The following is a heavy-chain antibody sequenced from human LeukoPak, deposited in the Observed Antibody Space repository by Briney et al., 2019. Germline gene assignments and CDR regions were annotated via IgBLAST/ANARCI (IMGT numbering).Heavy chain of an antibody. D-gene: IGHD3-3*01. V-gene: IGHV3-11*01. CDR2: ISSSGSTI. J-gene: IGHJ4*02. Sequence: GGSLRLSCAASGFTFSDYYMSWIRQAPGKGLEWVSYISSSGSTIYYTDSVKGRFTISRDNAKNLLYLQMNSLRAEDTAVYYCAKEGHYDFWSGYYTKYYFDYWGQGTLVTVSS. CDR1: GFTFSDYY. CDR3: AKEGHYDFWSGYYTKYYFDY.